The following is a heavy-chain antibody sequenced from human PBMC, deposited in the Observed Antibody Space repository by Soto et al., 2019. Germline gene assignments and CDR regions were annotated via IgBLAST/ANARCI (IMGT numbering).Heavy chain of an antibody. D-gene: IGHD3-16*02. CDR2: INPSGGST. Sequence: ASVKVSCQASGYTFTSYYMHWVRQAPGQGLEWMGIINPSGGSTSYAQKFQGRVTMTRDTSTSTIYMELSSLRSEDTAVYYCARDSYYDYILGSYRPQYFDYWGQGTLVTVSS. CDR3: ARDSYYDYILGSYRPQYFDY. J-gene: IGHJ4*02. CDR1: GYTFTSYY. V-gene: IGHV1-46*03.